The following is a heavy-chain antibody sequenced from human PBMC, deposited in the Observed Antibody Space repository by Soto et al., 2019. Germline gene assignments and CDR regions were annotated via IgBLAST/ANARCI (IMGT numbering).Heavy chain of an antibody. CDR3: ATQGEVWRQFDY. Sequence: VRLLESGGMLIQPGGSLRLSCEASGFSFSSRAMSWVRQAPGKGLEWVSVISGGGGATYYADSVKGRFSISRDNSLNSVYLQMAGLRAEDTAIYYCATQGEVWRQFDYWGQGSLVTVAS. D-gene: IGHD3-16*01. CDR2: ISGGGGAT. CDR1: GFSFSSRA. J-gene: IGHJ4*02. V-gene: IGHV3-23*01.